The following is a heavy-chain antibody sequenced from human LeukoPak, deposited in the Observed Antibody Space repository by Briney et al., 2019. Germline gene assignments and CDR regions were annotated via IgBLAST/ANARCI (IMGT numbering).Heavy chain of an antibody. J-gene: IGHJ6*02. CDR2: IKQDGSEE. D-gene: IGHD6-6*01. CDR1: GFTFSSYW. V-gene: IGHV3-7*05. CDR3: ARDPYSSTWSYGMDV. Sequence: GGSLRLSCAASGFTFSSYWTSWVRQAPGRGLEWVANIKQDGSEEVYVGSVEGRFTISRDNAKNSLFLQMNTLRAEDTAVYYCARDPYSSTWSYGMDVWGQGTTVTVSS.